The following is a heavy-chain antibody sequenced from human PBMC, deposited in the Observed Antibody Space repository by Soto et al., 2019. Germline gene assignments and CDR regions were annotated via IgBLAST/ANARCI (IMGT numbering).Heavy chain of an antibody. D-gene: IGHD2-8*01. Sequence: GEALKISWKGSGYSFTTYWIGLVRQMPGEGLGSVGIFHPGDSDTRHSPSFQGQVTLSADNSISSAYLQWSSLKASDTAMHYCASPGEVEGYCTNGVCPGAFDIWGQGTMVTVSS. V-gene: IGHV5-51*01. CDR1: GYSFTTYW. J-gene: IGHJ3*02. CDR2: FHPGDSDT. CDR3: ASPGEVEGYCTNGVCPGAFDI.